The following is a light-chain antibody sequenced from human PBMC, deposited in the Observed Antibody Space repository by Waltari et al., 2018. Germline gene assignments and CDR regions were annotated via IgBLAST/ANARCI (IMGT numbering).Light chain of an antibody. V-gene: IGLV3-12*02. CDR3: QLWDSTSDHSV. J-gene: IGLJ1*01. Sequence: SFELTQPHSVSVATAQMARITCGGNNIGIQPVHWYQQKPGQDPVLVIYSDRTWPSGIPERFSGSNPGHTATLTISRIEAGDEADYYCQLWDSTSDHSVFGTGAKVTVL. CDR2: SDR. CDR1: NIGIQP.